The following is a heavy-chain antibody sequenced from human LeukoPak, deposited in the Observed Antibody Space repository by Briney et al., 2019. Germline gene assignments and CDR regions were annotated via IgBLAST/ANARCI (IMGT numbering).Heavy chain of an antibody. CDR1: GGSISSYY. V-gene: IGHV4-4*07. CDR3: ARALQDFWSGYLFDY. J-gene: IGHJ4*02. D-gene: IGHD3-3*01. Sequence: SETLSLTCTVSGGSISSYYWSSIRQPAGKGLEWVGRIYTSGSTSYNPSLKSRVTMSVDTSKNQFSLKLSSVTAADTAVYYCARALQDFWSGYLFDYWGQGTLVTVSS. CDR2: IYTSGST.